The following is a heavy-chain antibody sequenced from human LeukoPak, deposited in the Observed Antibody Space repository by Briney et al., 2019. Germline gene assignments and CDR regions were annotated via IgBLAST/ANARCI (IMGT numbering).Heavy chain of an antibody. D-gene: IGHD5-18*01. J-gene: IGHJ4*02. V-gene: IGHV1-2*02. CDR1: GYTFTGYY. CDR2: INPNSGGT. CDR3: AREIYSYGYVYFDY. Sequence: ASVKVSCKASGYTFTGYYMHWVRQAPGQGLEWMGWINPNSGGTNYAQKFQGRVTMTRDTSISTAYMELSRLRSDGTAVYYCAREIYSYGYVYFDYWGQGTLVTVSS.